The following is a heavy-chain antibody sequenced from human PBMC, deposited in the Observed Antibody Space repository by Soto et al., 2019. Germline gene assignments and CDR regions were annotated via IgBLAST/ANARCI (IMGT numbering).Heavy chain of an antibody. V-gene: IGHV3-9*01. Sequence: PGGSLRLSCAASGSIFDNHAMHWVRLVEGKGLEWVSGLSWNADTIGYADSVKGRFIISRDNAKNSVSLQMNSLRVEDTALYYCAKDFESSVSQRGYFDSWGQGVLVTVSS. J-gene: IGHJ4*02. CDR2: LSWNADTI. CDR1: GSIFDNHA. D-gene: IGHD3-22*01. CDR3: AKDFESSVSQRGYFDS.